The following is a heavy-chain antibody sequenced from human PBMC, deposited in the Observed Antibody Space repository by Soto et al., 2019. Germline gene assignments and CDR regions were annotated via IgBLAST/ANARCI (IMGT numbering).Heavy chain of an antibody. D-gene: IGHD5-18*01. V-gene: IGHV4-39*07. Sequence: PSETLSLTCTVSGGSIRGSNSFWDWIRQSPGKELEWIGNIFSTGKTYYNPPLKSRVTMSVDTSNNQFSLRLNSVTAVDTAVYYCASKPNSLYYFDFWGQGTLVTVSS. CDR3: ASKPNSLYYFDF. J-gene: IGHJ4*02. CDR1: GGSIRGSNSF. CDR2: IFSTGKT.